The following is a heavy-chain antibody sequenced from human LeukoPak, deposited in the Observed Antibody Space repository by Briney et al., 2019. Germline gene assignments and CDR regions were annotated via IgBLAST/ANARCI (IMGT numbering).Heavy chain of an antibody. CDR3: ARGALYYDSSGYDY. CDR2: TYYRSKWYN. Sequence: SQTLSLTCAISGDSVSSNSAAWNWIRQSPSGGLEWLGRTYYRSKWYNDYAVSVKSRITINPDTSKNQFSLQLNSVTPEDTAVYYCARGALYYDSSGYDYWGQGTLVTVSS. J-gene: IGHJ4*02. V-gene: IGHV6-1*01. CDR1: GDSVSSNSAA. D-gene: IGHD3-22*01.